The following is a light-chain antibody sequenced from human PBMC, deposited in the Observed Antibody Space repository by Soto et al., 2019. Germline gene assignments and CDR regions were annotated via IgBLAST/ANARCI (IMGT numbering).Light chain of an antibody. CDR1: SGHSSYI. Sequence: QLVLTQSSSASASLGSSVKLTGTLSSGHSSYIIAWHQQQPGKAPRYLMKLEGSGSYNKGSGVPDRFSGSSSGADRYLTISNLQFEDEADYYCETWDSNTLVFGGGTKLTVL. V-gene: IGLV4-60*02. CDR3: ETWDSNTLV. CDR2: LEGSGSY. J-gene: IGLJ2*01.